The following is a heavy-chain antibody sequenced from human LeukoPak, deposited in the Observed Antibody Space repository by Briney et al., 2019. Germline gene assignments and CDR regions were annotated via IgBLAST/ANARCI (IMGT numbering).Heavy chain of an antibody. CDR1: GYTFTSYG. Sequence: ASVKVSCKASGYTFTSYGISWVRQAPGQGLEWMGWISAYNGNTNYAQKLQGRVTMTTDTSTSTAYMELRSLRSDDTAVYYCARDPGDDSSGHPPDYWGQGTLVTVSS. D-gene: IGHD3-22*01. V-gene: IGHV1-18*01. J-gene: IGHJ4*02. CDR2: ISAYNGNT. CDR3: ARDPGDDSSGHPPDY.